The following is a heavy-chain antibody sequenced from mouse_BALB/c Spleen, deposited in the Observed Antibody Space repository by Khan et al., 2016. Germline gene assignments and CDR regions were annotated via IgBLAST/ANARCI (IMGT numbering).Heavy chain of an antibody. V-gene: IGHV9-3-1*01. CDR2: INTYSGES. CDR3: ARYRYYYGSSRYFDV. CDR1: GYTFTNYG. D-gene: IGHD1-1*01. J-gene: IGHJ1*01. Sequence: VQLQESGPELKRPGKTVKISCKASGYTFTNYGINWVKQAPGKGLKWMGWINTYSGESTYADDFKGRFAFSLETSANTAYLQINNLKNEDTATYFCARYRYYYGSSRYFDVWGAGTTVTVSS.